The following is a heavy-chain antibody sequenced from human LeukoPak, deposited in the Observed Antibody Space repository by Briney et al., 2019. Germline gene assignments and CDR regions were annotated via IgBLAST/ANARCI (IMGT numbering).Heavy chain of an antibody. J-gene: IGHJ4*02. CDR1: GGSFSGYY. CDR2: INHSGST. Sequence: PSETLSLTCAVYGGSFSGYYWSWIREPPGKGREWIGEINHSGSTNYNPSLKSLVTISVDTSKNQFSLKLSPVTAADTAVYYCERGPKFVWFGEVKFDYWGQGTLVTVSS. V-gene: IGHV4-34*01. D-gene: IGHD3-10*01. CDR3: ERGPKFVWFGEVKFDY.